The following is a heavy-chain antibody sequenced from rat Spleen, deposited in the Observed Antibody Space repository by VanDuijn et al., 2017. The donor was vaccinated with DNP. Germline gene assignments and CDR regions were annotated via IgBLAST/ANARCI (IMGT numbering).Heavy chain of an antibody. V-gene: IGHV1-43*01. CDR3: TTHYYDGSCYPWYFDF. Sequence: QVQLQQSGAELAKPGSSVKISCKASGYTFTTYYISWIKQTTGQDREYIGYINTGSGGTNYNEKFKGKATLTVDKSSSTAFMQLSSLTPDDSAVYYCTTHYYDGSCYPWYFDFWGPGTMVTVSS. J-gene: IGHJ1*01. CDR2: INTGSGGT. CDR1: GYTFTTYY. D-gene: IGHD1-12*02.